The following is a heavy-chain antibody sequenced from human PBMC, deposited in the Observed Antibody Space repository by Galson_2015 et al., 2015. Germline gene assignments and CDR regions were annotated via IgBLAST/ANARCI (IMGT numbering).Heavy chain of an antibody. CDR3: ARRERYDSSGYYRTFDY. CDR2: IYPGDSDT. D-gene: IGHD3-22*01. Sequence: QSGAEVKKPGESLMISCKGSGYSFTSYWIGWVRQMPGKGLEWMGIIYPGDSDTRYSPSFQGQVTISADKSISTAYLQWSSLKASDTAMYYCARRERYDSSGYYRTFDYWGQGTLVTVSS. CDR1: GYSFTSYW. V-gene: IGHV5-51*01. J-gene: IGHJ4*02.